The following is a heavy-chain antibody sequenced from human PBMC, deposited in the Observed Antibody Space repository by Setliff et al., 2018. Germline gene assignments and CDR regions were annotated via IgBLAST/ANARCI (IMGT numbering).Heavy chain of an antibody. CDR2: ISPGSYYI. D-gene: IGHD6-25*01. CDR3: ARSPANGGHDAFDI. V-gene: IGHV3-21*03. CDR1: GFTFSSYS. Sequence: PGGSLRLSCAASGFTFSSYSMHWVRRTPGKGLEWVSSISPGSYYIYYADSIKGRFTISRDNAKSSLYLQMNSLRAEDTAVFYCARSPANGGHDAFDIWGQGTMVTVSS. J-gene: IGHJ3*02.